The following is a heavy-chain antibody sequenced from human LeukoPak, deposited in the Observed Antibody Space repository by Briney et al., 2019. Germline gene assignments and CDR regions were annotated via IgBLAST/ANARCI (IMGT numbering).Heavy chain of an antibody. J-gene: IGHJ4*02. CDR1: GFSFNTYA. D-gene: IGHD3-10*01. V-gene: IGHV3-33*01. CDR3: ARETFGSGSYPDF. Sequence: LGGSLRLSCAASGFSFNTYAMHWVRQAPGQGLEWVALIWHDGSHKFYSNSVRGQFTISRDNSKNTVYLQMNNLRPEDTAVYYCARETFGSGSYPDFWGQGTLVTVSS. CDR2: IWHDGSHK.